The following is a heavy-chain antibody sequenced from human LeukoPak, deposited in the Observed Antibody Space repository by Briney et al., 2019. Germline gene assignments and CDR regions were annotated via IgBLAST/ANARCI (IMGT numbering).Heavy chain of an antibody. J-gene: IGHJ4*02. CDR2: INGDGSST. V-gene: IGHV3-74*01. D-gene: IGHD3-10*02. CDR3: ASQMFGGYFDY. Sequence: PGGSLRLSCAGSGFTFSSQWIHWVRQAPGKGLVWVSRINGDGSSTNYADSVQGRFTISRDNAKNTMYLQMNSLRVEDTAVYYCASQMFGGYFDYWGQGTLVTVSS. CDR1: GFTFSSQW.